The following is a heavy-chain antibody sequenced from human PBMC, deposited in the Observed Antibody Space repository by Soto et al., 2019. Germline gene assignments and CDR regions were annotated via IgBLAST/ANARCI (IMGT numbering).Heavy chain of an antibody. V-gene: IGHV1-69*01. J-gene: IGHJ5*02. CDR1: GGTFSSYA. CDR3: ARDIKYNEYYCDRGGYAALYWFDP. CDR2: IIPIFGTA. D-gene: IGHD3-22*01. Sequence: QVQLVQSGAEVKKPGSSVKVSCKASGGTFSSYAISWVRQTPGQGLEWMGGIIPIFGTANYAQKFQGRVTITADESTSTADMEMSSMRAEDRAVDYCARDIKYNEYYCDRGGYAALYWFDPWGQGTLVTVSS.